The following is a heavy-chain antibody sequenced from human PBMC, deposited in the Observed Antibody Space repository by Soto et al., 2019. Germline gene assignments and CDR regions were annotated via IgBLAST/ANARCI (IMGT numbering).Heavy chain of an antibody. CDR2: ITINGNT. CDR3: ARDWGTGFYQLDS. D-gene: IGHD2-2*01. CDR1: GAYISDFS. J-gene: IGHJ4*02. Sequence: PSETLSLTCRVSGAYISDFSWSWIRQPAGKGLEWIGRITINGNTQKNPSFKSRVTMSIDASKNQISLKLSSVTAADTALYYCARDWGTGFYQLDSWGQGTLVTVSS. V-gene: IGHV4-4*07.